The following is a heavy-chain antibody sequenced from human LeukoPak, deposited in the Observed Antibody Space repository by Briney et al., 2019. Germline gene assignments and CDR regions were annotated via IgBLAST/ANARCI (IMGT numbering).Heavy chain of an antibody. J-gene: IGHJ3*02. CDR3: ASLTTADAFDI. CDR1: GDSISSYY. CDR2: IYYSAST. V-gene: IGHV4-59*01. Sequence: SETLSLTCTVSGDSISSYYWSWIRQPPGKGLEWIGYIYYSASTNYNPSLKSRVTISVDMSKNQFSLKLNSVTAADTAVYYCASLTTADAFDIWGQGTMVTVSS. D-gene: IGHD3-22*01.